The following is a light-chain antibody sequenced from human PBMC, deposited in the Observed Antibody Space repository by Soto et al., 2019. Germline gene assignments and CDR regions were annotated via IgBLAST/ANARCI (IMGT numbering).Light chain of an antibody. J-gene: IGLJ2*01. CDR1: NIGTKS. CDR3: QVWDSISDHVI. CDR2: DDG. V-gene: IGLV3-21*02. Sequence: SYELTQPPSVSVAPGQPASITCGGNNIGTKSVHWYQQKPGQAPVLVVYDDGDRPSGIPERISGSNSGSTATLTISRVEAGDEADYFCQVWDSISDHVIFGGGTKLTVL.